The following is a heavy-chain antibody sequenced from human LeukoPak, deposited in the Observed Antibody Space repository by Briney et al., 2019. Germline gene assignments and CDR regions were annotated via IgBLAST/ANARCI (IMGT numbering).Heavy chain of an antibody. Sequence: GGSLRLSCAASGFTFSSCAMSWVRQAPGKGLEWVSRISGSGGSTYYADSVKGRFTISRDNSKNTLYLQMNSLRAEDTAVYYCARNGGQDAFDIWGQGTMVTVSS. CDR3: ARNGGQDAFDI. D-gene: IGHD4-23*01. CDR2: ISGSGGST. CDR1: GFTFSSCA. V-gene: IGHV3-23*01. J-gene: IGHJ3*02.